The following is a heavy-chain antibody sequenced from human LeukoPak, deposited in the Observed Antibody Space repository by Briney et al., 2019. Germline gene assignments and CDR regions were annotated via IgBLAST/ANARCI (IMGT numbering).Heavy chain of an antibody. J-gene: IGHJ3*02. D-gene: IGHD2-8*01. CDR1: GYTFTSYD. CDR2: MNPNSGNT. V-gene: IGHV1-8*01. Sequence: ASVKVSCKASGYTFTSYDINWVRQATGQGLEWMGWMNPNSGNTGYAQKFQGRVTMTRNTSISTAYMELSSLRSEDTAVYYCARRLGYCTNGVCSPDAFDIWGQGTMVTVSS. CDR3: ARRLGYCTNGVCSPDAFDI.